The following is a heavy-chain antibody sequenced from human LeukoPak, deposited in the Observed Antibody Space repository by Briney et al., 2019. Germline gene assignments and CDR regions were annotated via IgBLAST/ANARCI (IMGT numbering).Heavy chain of an antibody. V-gene: IGHV1-8*01. J-gene: IGHJ5*02. CDR1: GYTFTSYD. Sequence: GASVKVSCKASGYTFTSYDINWVRQATGQGLEWMGWMNPNSGNTGYAQKFQGRVTMTRNTSISTAYMELSSLRSEDTAVYYCARDRPGRYCSNTSCYTASPFDPWGQGTLVIVSS. CDR2: MNPNSGNT. D-gene: IGHD2-2*02. CDR3: ARDRPGRYCSNTSCYTASPFDP.